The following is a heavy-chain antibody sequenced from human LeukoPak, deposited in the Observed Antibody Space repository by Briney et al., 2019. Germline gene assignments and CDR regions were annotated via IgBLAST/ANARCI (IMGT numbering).Heavy chain of an antibody. V-gene: IGHV4-30-4*01. CDR2: IFYSGST. Sequence: SETLSLTCTVSGGSLSSGDYYWSWIRQPPGKGLEWIGYIFYSGSTYYNPSLKSRVTISVDTSKNQFSLKLSSVTAADTAVYYCARGNEWELLDYWGQGTLVTVSS. CDR1: GGSLSSGDYY. J-gene: IGHJ4*02. CDR3: ARGNEWELLDY. D-gene: IGHD1-26*01.